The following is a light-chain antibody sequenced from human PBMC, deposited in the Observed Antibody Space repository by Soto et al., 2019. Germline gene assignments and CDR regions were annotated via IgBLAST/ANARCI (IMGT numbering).Light chain of an antibody. V-gene: IGLV2-14*03. CDR3: TSYTISSTLV. J-gene: IGLJ3*02. CDR1: SGDIGRYDY. Sequence: QSALTQPASVSGSPGQSITISCTGTSGDIGRYDYVSWYQQHPGKAPKLMIFDVTHRPSGVSNRFSASKSGNTASLTISGLQAEDEADYYCTSYTISSTLVFGGGTKLTVL. CDR2: DVT.